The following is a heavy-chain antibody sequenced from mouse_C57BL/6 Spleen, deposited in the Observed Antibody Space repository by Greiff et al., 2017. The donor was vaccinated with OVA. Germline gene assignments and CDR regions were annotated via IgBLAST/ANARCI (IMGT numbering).Heavy chain of an antibody. CDR1: GFSLTSYG. D-gene: IGHD2-4*01. CDR3: ATNYDWFAY. V-gene: IGHV2-4*01. Sequence: VHLVESGPGLVQPSQSLSITCTVSGFSLTSYGVHWVRQPPGKGLEWLGVIWSGGSTDYNAAFISRLSISKDNSKSQVFFKMNSLQADDTAIYYCATNYDWFAYWGQGTLVTVSA. J-gene: IGHJ3*01. CDR2: IWSGGST.